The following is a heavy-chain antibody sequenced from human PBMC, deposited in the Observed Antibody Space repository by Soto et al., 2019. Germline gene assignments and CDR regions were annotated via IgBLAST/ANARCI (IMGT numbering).Heavy chain of an antibody. D-gene: IGHD2-2*01. J-gene: IGHJ6*02. CDR1: GYSFTSYW. V-gene: IGHV5-51*01. CDR3: ASPIRGCSSTSCYPDGNYYYYGMDV. CDR2: IYPGDSDT. Sequence: RGESLKISCKGSGYSFTSYWIGWVRQMPGKGLEWMGIIYPGDSDTRYSPSFQGQVTISADKSISTAYLQWSSLKASDTAMYYCASPIRGCSSTSCYPDGNYYYYGMDVWGQGTTVTVSS.